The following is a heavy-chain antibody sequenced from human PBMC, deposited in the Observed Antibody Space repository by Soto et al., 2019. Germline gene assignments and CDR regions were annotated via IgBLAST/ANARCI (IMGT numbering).Heavy chain of an antibody. CDR2: IIPIFGTA. Sequence: VQLVQSGAEVKKPGSSVKVSCKASGGTFSSYAISWVRQAPGQGLEWMGGIIPIFGTANYAQKFQGRVTITADESTSTAYMELSSLRSEDTAVYYCARPGRSSSSGLGYYYYYGMDVWGQGTTVTVSS. CDR3: ARPGRSSSSGLGYYYYYGMDV. CDR1: GGTFSSYA. D-gene: IGHD6-6*01. J-gene: IGHJ6*02. V-gene: IGHV1-69*01.